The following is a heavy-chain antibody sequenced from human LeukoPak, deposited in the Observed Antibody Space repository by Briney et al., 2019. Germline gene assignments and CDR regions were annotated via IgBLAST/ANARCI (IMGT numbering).Heavy chain of an antibody. J-gene: IGHJ4*02. Sequence: PGGSLRLSCAASGFTFSSYNMNWVRQAPGKGLEWIGSIYYSGNTYYSPSLKSRVTIFVDTSKNEFSLNLSSVTAADTAVYYCASPGSSWLYDYWGQGTLVTVSS. CDR3: ASPGSSWLYDY. CDR1: GFTFSSYN. D-gene: IGHD6-13*01. CDR2: IYYSGNT. V-gene: IGHV4-39*01.